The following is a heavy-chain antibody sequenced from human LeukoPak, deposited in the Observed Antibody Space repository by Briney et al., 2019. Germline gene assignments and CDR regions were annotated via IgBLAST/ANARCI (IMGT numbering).Heavy chain of an antibody. CDR1: GFTFSSYA. CDR2: ISGSGGST. D-gene: IGHD6-6*01. J-gene: IGHJ5*02. Sequence: GGSLRLSCAASGFTFSSYAMTWVRQPPGKGLEWVSAISGSGGSTHYADSVKGRFTITRDNSKNTLYLQMNSLRAEDTAVYYCAKGAPYSSSLSNWFDPWGQGTLVTVSS. CDR3: AKGAPYSSSLSNWFDP. V-gene: IGHV3-23*01.